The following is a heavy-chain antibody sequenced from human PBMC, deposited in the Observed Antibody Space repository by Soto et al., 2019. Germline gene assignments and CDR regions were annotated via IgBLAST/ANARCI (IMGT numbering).Heavy chain of an antibody. J-gene: IGHJ4*02. D-gene: IGHD3-16*01. CDR2: IYWDNDK. Sequence: QITLKESGPTLVKPTQTLTLTCTFSGISLRTTGVGVGWIRQPPGHALEWLALIYWDNDKRYSPSLNTRLTITTDTSKDQGVLTMITMDLEDPDSYDCADGFYTYTGYLDYWGQGTLVPVSS. CDR3: ADGFYTYTGYLDY. V-gene: IGHV2-5*02. CDR1: GISLRTTGVG.